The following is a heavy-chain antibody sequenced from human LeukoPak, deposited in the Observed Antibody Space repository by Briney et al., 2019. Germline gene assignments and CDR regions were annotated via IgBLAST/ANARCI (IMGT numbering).Heavy chain of an antibody. CDR2: INTNTGNP. J-gene: IGHJ4*02. D-gene: IGHD6-13*01. CDR1: GYTFTSYA. CDR3: ASLHSSSWYGDFDY. Sequence: ASVKVSCKASGYTFTSYAMNWVRQAPGQGLEWMGWINTNTGNPTYAQGFTGRFVFSLDTSVSTAYLQISSLKAEDTAVYYCASLHSSSWYGDFDYWGQGTLVTVSS. V-gene: IGHV7-4-1*02.